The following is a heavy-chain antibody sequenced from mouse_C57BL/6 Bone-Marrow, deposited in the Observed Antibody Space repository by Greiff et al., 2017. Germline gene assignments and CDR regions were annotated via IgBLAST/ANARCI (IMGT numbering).Heavy chain of an antibody. V-gene: IGHV1-50*01. CDR3: ARYVGRAFDY. Sequence: QVQLQQPGAELVKPGASVKLSCKASGYTFTSYWMQWVKQRPGQGLEWIGEIDPSDSYTNYNQKFKGKATLTVDTSSSPAYMKLSSLTSADSAVYYCARYVGRAFDYWGQGTTLTVSS. J-gene: IGHJ2*01. CDR1: GYTFTSYW. CDR2: IDPSDSYT. D-gene: IGHD1-1*01.